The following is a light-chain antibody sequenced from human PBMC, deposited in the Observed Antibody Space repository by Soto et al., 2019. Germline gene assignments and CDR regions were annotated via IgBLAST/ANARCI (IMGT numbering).Light chain of an antibody. Sequence: DIVLTQSPGTLSLSPGERATLSCRSSQSVSSNYLAWYQQKPDQAPRLVIYDVSGRATGIPDRFSGSRSGTDFTLTISRLEPEDSAVYYCQQYGISPTFGQGTKVEIK. J-gene: IGKJ1*01. V-gene: IGKV3-20*01. CDR1: QSVSSNY. CDR2: DVS. CDR3: QQYGISPT.